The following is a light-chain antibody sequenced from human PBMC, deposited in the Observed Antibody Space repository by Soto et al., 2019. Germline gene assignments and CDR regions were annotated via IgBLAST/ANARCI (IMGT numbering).Light chain of an antibody. V-gene: IGLV2-8*01. J-gene: IGLJ2*01. CDR3: SSYGGSNNLL. CDR2: DVI. CDR1: SRDIGGYDF. Sequence: QSALTQPPSASGSPGQSVTISCTGTSRDIGGYDFVSWYQQHPGKGPKLLIYDVIKRPSGVPDRFSGSKSGNTASLTVSGLQTDDEADYYCSSYGGSNNLLFGGGTKLTVL.